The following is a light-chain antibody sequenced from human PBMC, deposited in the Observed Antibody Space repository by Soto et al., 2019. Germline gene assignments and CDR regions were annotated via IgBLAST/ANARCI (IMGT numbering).Light chain of an antibody. CDR3: SSYAGSNNLV. Sequence: HSALTQPPSASGSPGQSVTISCTGTSSDVGGYNYVSWYQQHPDKAPKLMIYEVSKRPSGVPDRFSASKSGNTASLTVSGLQTEDEADYYCSSYAGSNNLVFGGGTKLTVL. CDR2: EVS. CDR1: SSDVGGYNY. J-gene: IGLJ2*01. V-gene: IGLV2-8*01.